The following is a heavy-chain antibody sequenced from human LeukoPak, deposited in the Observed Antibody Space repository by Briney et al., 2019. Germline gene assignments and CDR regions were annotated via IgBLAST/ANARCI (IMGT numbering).Heavy chain of an antibody. J-gene: IGHJ4*02. CDR2: IRSKANSYAT. V-gene: IGHV3-73*01. Sequence: PGGSLRLSCAASGFTFSGSAMHWVRQASGKGLEWAGRIRSKANSYATAYAASVKGRFTIPRDYSKNTAYLQMNSLKTEDTAVYYCTSDSNYDFWSPYFDYWGQGTLVTVSS. D-gene: IGHD3-3*01. CDR1: GFTFSGSA. CDR3: TSDSNYDFWSPYFDY.